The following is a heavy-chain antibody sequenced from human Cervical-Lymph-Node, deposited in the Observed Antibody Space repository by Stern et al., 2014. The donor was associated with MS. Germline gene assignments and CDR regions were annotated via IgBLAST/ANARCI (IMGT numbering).Heavy chain of an antibody. CDR2: ISWSSGKI. J-gene: IGHJ6*02. D-gene: IGHD2-15*01. Sequence: EVQLVESGEDLVQPGRSLRLFCAASGFRFDDYAMYWVRQAPGKGLEWVSGISWSSGKIGYADSVKGRFTISRDNVKNYLFLQMNSLRSEDTAAYYCARAIGFCSGGNCEPYYYYGIDVWGQGTRVTVSS. CDR3: ARAIGFCSGGNCEPYYYYGIDV. V-gene: IGHV3-9*01. CDR1: GFRFDDYA.